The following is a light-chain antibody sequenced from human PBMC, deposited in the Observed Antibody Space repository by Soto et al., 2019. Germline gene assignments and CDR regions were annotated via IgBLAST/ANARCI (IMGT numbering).Light chain of an antibody. Sequence: DIQMTQSPSSLSASLGARVTFTCRASQGISNYLAWYQHKPGKVPKLLIYAASTLPSGVPSRFSGGGSGTKFILTVSSIEYEDVGKYYFQRYNCAPCTVGQGTKVEI. CDR3: QRYNCAPCT. J-gene: IGKJ1*01. V-gene: IGKV1-27*01. CDR1: QGISNY. CDR2: AAS.